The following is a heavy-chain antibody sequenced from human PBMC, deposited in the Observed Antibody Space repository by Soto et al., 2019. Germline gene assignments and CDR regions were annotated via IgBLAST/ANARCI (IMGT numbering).Heavy chain of an antibody. J-gene: IGHJ5*02. Sequence: ASVKVSCKASGYTFTSYGISWVRQAPGQGLEWMGWISAYNGNTNYAQKLQGRVTMTTDTSTSTAYMELRSLRSDDTAVYYCARDQDYHDSSGYPRPWFDPWGQGTLVTVSS. CDR3: ARDQDYHDSSGYPRPWFDP. CDR1: GYTFTSYG. CDR2: ISAYNGNT. D-gene: IGHD3-22*01. V-gene: IGHV1-18*04.